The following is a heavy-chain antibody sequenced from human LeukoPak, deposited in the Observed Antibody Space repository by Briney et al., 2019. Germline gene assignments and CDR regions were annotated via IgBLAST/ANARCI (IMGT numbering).Heavy chain of an antibody. CDR1: GFTFSDYS. D-gene: IGHD3-22*01. CDR3: VRLRRNSDGSGYYYFYNY. Sequence: GGSLRLSCAASGFTFSDYSINWGRQAPGKGLEWVSSINPTRTSIYYADAVKGRFTISRDNAKSSLYLQMNSLRAEDTARYYCVRLRRNSDGSGYYYFYNYWGQGIQVTVSS. V-gene: IGHV3-21*01. CDR2: INPTRTSI. J-gene: IGHJ4*02.